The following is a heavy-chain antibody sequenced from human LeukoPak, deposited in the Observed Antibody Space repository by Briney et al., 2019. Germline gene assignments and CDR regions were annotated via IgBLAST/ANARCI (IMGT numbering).Heavy chain of an antibody. CDR2: IYYSGST. J-gene: IGHJ5*02. CDR1: GGSISSGGYY. CDR3: ARWSQDPEFWFDP. Sequence: SETLSLTCTVSGGSISSGGYYWSWIRQHPGKGLEWIGYIYYSGSTYYNPSLKGRVTISVDTSKNQFSLKLSSVTAADTAVYYCARWSQDPEFWFDPWGQGTLVTVSS. V-gene: IGHV4-31*03.